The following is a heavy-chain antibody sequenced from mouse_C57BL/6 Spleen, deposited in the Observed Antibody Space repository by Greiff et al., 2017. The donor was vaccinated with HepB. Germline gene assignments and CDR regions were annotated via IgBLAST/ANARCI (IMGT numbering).Heavy chain of an antibody. Sequence: EVMLVESGGGLVKPGGSLKLSCAASGFTFSSYAMSWVRQTPEKRLEWVATISDGGSYTYYPDNVKGRFTISRDNAKNNLYLQMSHLKSEDTAMYYCARGGDYYYGYYFDYWGQGTTLTVSS. V-gene: IGHV5-4*03. CDR1: GFTFSSYA. D-gene: IGHD1-1*01. CDR3: ARGGDYYYGYYFDY. CDR2: ISDGGSYT. J-gene: IGHJ2*01.